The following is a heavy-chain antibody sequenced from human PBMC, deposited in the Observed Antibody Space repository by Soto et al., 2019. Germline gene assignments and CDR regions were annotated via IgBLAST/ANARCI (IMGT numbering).Heavy chain of an antibody. J-gene: IGHJ6*03. CDR3: ARGIVATISNYYYYHMAV. CDR2: INPSGGST. V-gene: IGHV1-46*03. D-gene: IGHD5-12*01. Sequence: ASVKVSCKASGYTFTSYYMHWVRQAPGQGPEWMGVINPSGGSTRYAQKFQGRVTMTRDTSASTVDLELSSLRSEDTAVYYCARGIVATISNYYYYHMAVWGKGTTVTVPS. CDR1: GYTFTSYY.